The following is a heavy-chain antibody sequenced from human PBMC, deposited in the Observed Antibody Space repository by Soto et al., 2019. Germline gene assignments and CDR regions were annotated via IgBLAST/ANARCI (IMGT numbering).Heavy chain of an antibody. CDR1: GFTFSSYA. D-gene: IGHD3-16*01. Sequence: GGSLRLSCAASGFTFSSYAMSWVRQTPGKGLEWVSTLSGSGDTTYYADSVKGQFTISRDNSKSTLYLQMNSLRAEDTAVYYCAKDHGNYAPNWIDPWGQGT. CDR2: LSGSGDTT. CDR3: AKDHGNYAPNWIDP. V-gene: IGHV3-23*01. J-gene: IGHJ5*02.